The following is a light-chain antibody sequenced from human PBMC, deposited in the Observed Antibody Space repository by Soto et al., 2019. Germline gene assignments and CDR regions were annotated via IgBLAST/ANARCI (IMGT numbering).Light chain of an antibody. CDR2: DAS. CDR1: QGIAIW. CDR3: QQHRSYPVT. V-gene: IGKV1-5*01. Sequence: DIQMTQAPSTLSASGGDRVTITCLASQGIAIWLSWYQQKPVKAPNLIIYDASNLKSGVPSRFSGSGSGTEFTLTISSLQPEDFASYYCQQHRSYPVTFGGGTKVDIK. J-gene: IGKJ4*01.